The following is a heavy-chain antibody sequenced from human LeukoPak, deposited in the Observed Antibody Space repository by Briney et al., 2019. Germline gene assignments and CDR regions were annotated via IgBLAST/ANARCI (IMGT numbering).Heavy chain of an antibody. CDR3: ARTWWDTRKYYFDY. J-gene: IGHJ4*02. D-gene: IGHD2-8*02. CDR1: GFTFSGFS. CDR2: ISTTSNYI. V-gene: IGHV3-21*01. Sequence: GGSLSLSCAASGFTFSGFSLNWFRKAPGKGLEWVSYISTTSNYIYYADSVKGRFTISRDNAKNSLYLQMNSLRAEDTAVYYCARTWWDTRKYYFDYWGQGTLVTVSS.